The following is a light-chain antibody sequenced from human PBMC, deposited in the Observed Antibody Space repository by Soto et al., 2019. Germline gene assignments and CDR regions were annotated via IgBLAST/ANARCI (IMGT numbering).Light chain of an antibody. CDR3: QQCGDSPPIT. J-gene: IGKJ3*01. V-gene: IGKV3-20*01. CDR1: QSLSTN. CDR2: DAS. Sequence: EVVLTQSPGPLSLSPGERATLFCRASQSLSTNLAWYQQKPGQAPRLLIYDASIRAIGIPDRFSGSGSGTDFTLTISRRESEDFAVYYCQQCGDSPPITFGRGTKVEIK.